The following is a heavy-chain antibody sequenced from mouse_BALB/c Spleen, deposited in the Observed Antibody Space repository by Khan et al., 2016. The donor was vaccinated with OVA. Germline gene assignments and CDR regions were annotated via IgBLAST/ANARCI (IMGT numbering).Heavy chain of an antibody. J-gene: IGHJ4*01. CDR2: IWSDGST. D-gene: IGHD2-10*01. Sequence: QVQLKQSGPGLVAPSQSLSITCTISGFSLTNYGVHWVRQPPGKGLEWLVVIWSDGSTAYNSALNSRLSISKDNSKSQVFLKMNSLQTDDTAMYXCARQPYYHYYMIDYWGQGTSVTVSS. CDR1: GFSLTNYG. CDR3: ARQPYYHYYMIDY. V-gene: IGHV2-6-1*01.